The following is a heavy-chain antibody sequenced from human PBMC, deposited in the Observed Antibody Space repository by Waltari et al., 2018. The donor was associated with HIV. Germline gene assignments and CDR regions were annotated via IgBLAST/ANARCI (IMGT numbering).Heavy chain of an antibody. V-gene: IGHV4-34*01. J-gene: IGHJ4*02. D-gene: IGHD3-10*01. CDR2: INHSGST. CDR1: GGSFSGYY. Sequence: QVQLQQWGAGLLKPSENLSLTCAVYGGSFSGYYWSWLRQPPGQGLEWIGEINHSGSTNYNPSLKSRVTISVDTSKNQFSLKLSSVTAADTAVYYCARGARIYGSGTHFDYWGQGTLVTVSS. CDR3: ARGARIYGSGTHFDY.